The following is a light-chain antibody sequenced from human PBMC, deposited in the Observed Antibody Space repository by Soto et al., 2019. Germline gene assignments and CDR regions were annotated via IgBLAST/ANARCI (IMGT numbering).Light chain of an antibody. J-gene: IGKJ1*01. V-gene: IGKV3-20*01. Sequence: EIVLTQSPGTLSLSPGERTTLSCRTSQSISSSYLAWYQQKPGQAPRLLIYGASSRATGIPDRFSGSGSGTDFTLTISRLEPEDVAVYYCQQYDSSLRTFGQGTKVEIK. CDR3: QQYDSSLRT. CDR2: GAS. CDR1: QSISSSY.